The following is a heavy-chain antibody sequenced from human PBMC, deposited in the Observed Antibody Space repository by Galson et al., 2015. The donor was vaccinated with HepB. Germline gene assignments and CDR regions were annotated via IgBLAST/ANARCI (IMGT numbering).Heavy chain of an antibody. CDR2: VSHDGNDK. D-gene: IGHD3-3*01. V-gene: IGHV3-30*18. J-gene: IGHJ6*02. CDR3: AKERSSISGVILVADSGMDV. Sequence: SLRLSCAASGFTLRNFAINWVRQTPAKGLEWVAIVSHDGNDKFYPDSVKGRFTISRDNSNNTVFLYMNNLRPEDTAVYYCAKERSSISGVILVADSGMDVWGQGTTVTVSS. CDR1: GFTLRNFA.